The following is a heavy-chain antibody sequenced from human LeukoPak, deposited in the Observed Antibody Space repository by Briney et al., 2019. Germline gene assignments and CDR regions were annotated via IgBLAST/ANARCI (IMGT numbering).Heavy chain of an antibody. CDR1: GFTFSSYG. V-gene: IGHV3-30*18. Sequence: GRSLRLSCAASGFTFSSYGMHWVRQAPGKGLEWVVVISYDGSNKYYADSVKGRFTISRDSSKNTLYLQMNTLRAEDTAVYYCAKEGDYNEFDSWGQGTLVTVSS. CDR3: AKEGDYNEFDS. J-gene: IGHJ4*02. D-gene: IGHD4-17*01. CDR2: ISYDGSNK.